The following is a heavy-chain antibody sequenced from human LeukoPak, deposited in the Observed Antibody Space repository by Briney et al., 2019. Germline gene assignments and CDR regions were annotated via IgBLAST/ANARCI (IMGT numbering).Heavy chain of an antibody. V-gene: IGHV1-2*02. CDR3: ARDRDGWKSLFDP. CDR2: INPNSGGT. D-gene: IGHD5-24*01. Sequence: GASVKVSCKASGYTFTGYYMHWVRQAPGQGLEWMGWINPNSGGTNYAQKLQGRVTMTTDTSTSTAYMELRSLRSDDTAVYYCARDRDGWKSLFDPWGQGTLVTVSS. CDR1: GYTFTGYY. J-gene: IGHJ5*02.